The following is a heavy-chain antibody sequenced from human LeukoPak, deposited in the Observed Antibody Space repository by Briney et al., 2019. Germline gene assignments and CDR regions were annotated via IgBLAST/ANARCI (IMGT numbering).Heavy chain of an antibody. CDR3: ARVAAQYNWFDP. CDR2: IYHSGST. CDR1: GGSISSGGYY. Sequence: PSETLSLTCTVSGGSISSGGYYWSWILQPPGKGLEWIGYIYHSGSTYYNPSLKSRVTISVDRSKNQFSLKLSSVTAADTAVYYCARVAAQYNWFDPWGQGTLVTVSS. J-gene: IGHJ5*02. D-gene: IGHD2-15*01. V-gene: IGHV4-30-2*01.